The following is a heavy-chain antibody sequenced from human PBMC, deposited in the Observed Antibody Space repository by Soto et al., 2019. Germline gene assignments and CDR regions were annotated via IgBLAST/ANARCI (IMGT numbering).Heavy chain of an antibody. V-gene: IGHV1-69*01. J-gene: IGHJ6*02. Sequence: QVQLVQSGAEVKKPGSSVKVSCKASGGTFGSYAISWVRQAPGQGLEWMGGIIPIPGTANYAQKFQGRVTIAADESTSTAYMELSSRRSEDTAVYYCARSQGSSTSLEIYYYYDYGMDVWGQGTTVTVSS. D-gene: IGHD2-2*01. CDR1: GGTFGSYA. CDR3: ARSQGSSTSLEIYYYYDYGMDV. CDR2: IIPIPGTA.